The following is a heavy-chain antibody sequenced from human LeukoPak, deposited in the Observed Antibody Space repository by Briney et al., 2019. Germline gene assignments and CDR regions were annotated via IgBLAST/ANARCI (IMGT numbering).Heavy chain of an antibody. CDR3: ARGGAVAGRFDP. CDR1: GFTFDDCT. D-gene: IGHD6-19*01. CDR2: MKEDGSDI. J-gene: IGHJ5*02. V-gene: IGHV3-7*01. Sequence: GGSLRLSCAASGFTFDDCTMSWVRQAPRKGLEWVAKMKEDGSDIHYVDSVRGRFSISRDNAKDSLYLQMNSLRVDDTAVYYCARGGAVAGRFDPWGQGTQVTVSS.